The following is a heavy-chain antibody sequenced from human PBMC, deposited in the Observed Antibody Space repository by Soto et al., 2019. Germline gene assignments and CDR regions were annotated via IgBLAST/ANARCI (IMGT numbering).Heavy chain of an antibody. CDR2: INSGGSRT. CDR3: ARDLYSHGQGFVA. Sequence: HPGGSLRLSCAASGFTFSGYWMHWVRQAPGKGLVWVSQINSGGSRTMYADSVKGRFTISRDNAKNTLYLQMNSLRAADTALYYCARDLYSHGQGFVAWGQGTLVTVSS. J-gene: IGHJ5*02. D-gene: IGHD3-16*01. V-gene: IGHV3-74*03. CDR1: GFTFSGYW.